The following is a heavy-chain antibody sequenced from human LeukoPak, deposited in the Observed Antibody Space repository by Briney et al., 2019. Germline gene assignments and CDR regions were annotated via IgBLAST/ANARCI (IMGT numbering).Heavy chain of an antibody. CDR1: GFTFSNYA. V-gene: IGHV3-23*01. Sequence: PGGSLRLSCAASGFTFSNYAMNWVRQAPEKGLEWVAGIGGGDDIYYADSVKGRFTGSRDDSKNTLYLQMSSLRIEDTAVYYCAKDATPFNSIWDYFDSWGQGTLVTVS. CDR2: IGGGDDI. CDR3: AKDATPFNSIWDYFDS. J-gene: IGHJ4*02. D-gene: IGHD4-23*01.